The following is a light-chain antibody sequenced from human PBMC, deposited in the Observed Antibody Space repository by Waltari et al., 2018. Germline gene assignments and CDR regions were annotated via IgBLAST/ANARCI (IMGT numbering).Light chain of an antibody. CDR2: GAS. J-gene: IGKJ5*01. V-gene: IGKV3-15*01. CDR1: QSVSNN. Sequence: IVMTQSPATLSVSPGDRATLSCRASQSVSNNLAWYQQKPGQAPRLLIYGASTRATGIPARFSGSGSGTEFTLTINSLQSEDFTFYYCHQYNDWPPVFGQGTRLESK. CDR3: HQYNDWPPV.